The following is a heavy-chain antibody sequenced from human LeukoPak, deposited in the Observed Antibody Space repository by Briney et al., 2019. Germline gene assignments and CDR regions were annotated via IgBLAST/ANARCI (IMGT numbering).Heavy chain of an antibody. CDR2: ISGSGGST. CDR1: GFTFSSYA. D-gene: IGHD3-22*01. CDR3: AKEAGYYDSSGYYDPGY. Sequence: GGSLRLSCAASGFTFSSYAMSWVRQAPGKGLEWVSAISGSGGSTYYADSVKGRFTISRDNSKNTLYLQMNSLRAEDTAVYYCAKEAGYYDSSGYYDPGYWGQRTLVTVSS. V-gene: IGHV3-23*01. J-gene: IGHJ4*02.